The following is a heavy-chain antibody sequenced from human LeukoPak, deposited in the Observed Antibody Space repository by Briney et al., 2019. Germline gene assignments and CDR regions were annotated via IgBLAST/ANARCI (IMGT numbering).Heavy chain of an antibody. CDR3: ARDLSITIFGVRVVKYFDY. V-gene: IGHV1-18*01. CDR2: ISAYNGNA. D-gene: IGHD3-3*01. Sequence: ASVKVSCKASGYTFTSYGISWVRQAPGQGLEWMGWISAYNGNANYAQKLQGRVTMTTDTSTSTAYMELRSLRSDDTAVYYCARDLSITIFGVRVVKYFDYWGQGTLVTVSS. CDR1: GYTFTSYG. J-gene: IGHJ4*02.